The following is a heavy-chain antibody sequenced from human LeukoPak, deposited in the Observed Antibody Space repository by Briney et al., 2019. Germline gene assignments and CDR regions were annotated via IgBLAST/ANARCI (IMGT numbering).Heavy chain of an antibody. CDR1: GFTVDDYG. CDR2: INWNGGST. CDR3: ARDRTITYSSSWYWFDP. V-gene: IGHV3-20*04. Sequence: SRGSLRLSCAASGFTVDDYGMSWVRQAPGKGLEWVSGINWNGGSTGYADSVKGRFTISRDNAKNSLYLQMNSLRAEDTALYYCARDRTITYSSSWYWFDPWGQGTLVTVSS. D-gene: IGHD6-13*01. J-gene: IGHJ5*02.